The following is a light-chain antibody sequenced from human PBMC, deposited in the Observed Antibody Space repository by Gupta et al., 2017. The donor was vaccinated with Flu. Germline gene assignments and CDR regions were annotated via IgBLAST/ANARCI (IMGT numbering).Light chain of an antibody. CDR1: SSDLGGYNN. V-gene: IGLV2-14*03. Sequence: QFALTAPASVSGSPGQSIPLSCQGTSSDLGGYNNVSWYQQHPVKAPKLMIYEVSNRPSGISNRFSGSKSDNTASLTISGLQAEDEADYYCSSYRSSSTLYVFGSGTKVTVL. CDR2: EVS. J-gene: IGLJ1*01. CDR3: SSYRSSSTLYV.